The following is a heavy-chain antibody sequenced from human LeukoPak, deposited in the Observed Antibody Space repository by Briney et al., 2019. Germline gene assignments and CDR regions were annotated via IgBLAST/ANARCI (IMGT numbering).Heavy chain of an antibody. V-gene: IGHV4-59*08. CDR3: ARLKYYYDSSGYYYFDY. J-gene: IGHJ4*02. CDR1: GGSISSYY. CDR2: IYYSGST. D-gene: IGHD3-22*01. Sequence: PSETLSLTCTVSGGSISSYYWSWIRQPPGKGLEWIGYIYYSGSTNYNPSLKSRVTISVDTSKNQFSLKLSSVTAADTAVYYCARLKYYYDSSGYYYFDYWGQGTLVTVSS.